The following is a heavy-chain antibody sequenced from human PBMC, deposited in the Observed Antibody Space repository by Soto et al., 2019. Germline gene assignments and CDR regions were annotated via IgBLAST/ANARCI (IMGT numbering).Heavy chain of an antibody. CDR1: GFTLSGYA. CDR3: ARRARTDYCYMNL. V-gene: IGHV3-64*01. D-gene: IGHD6-6*01. CDR2: ISSNGVGT. J-gene: IGHJ6*03. Sequence: EVQLAESGGGLAPPGGSLRLSCAASGFTLSGYAMDWVRKAPGKGLEYVSGISSNGVGTYYANSVQGRFTISRDNSKNRESLQMESLRPDNMAVYYCARRARTDYCYMNLRGKGTTFNDSS.